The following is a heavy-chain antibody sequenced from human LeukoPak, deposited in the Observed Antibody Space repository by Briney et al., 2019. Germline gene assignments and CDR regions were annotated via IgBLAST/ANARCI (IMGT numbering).Heavy chain of an antibody. V-gene: IGHV3-7*02. D-gene: IGHD6-19*01. CDR1: GFTFSSYW. CDR2: IKQDGSEK. Sequence: GGSLRLSCAASGFTFSSYWMSWVRQAPGKGLEWVANIKQDGSEKYYVDSVKGRFTISRDNAKNSLYLQMNSLRAEDTAVYYCARALWAGSGWYKLGYWGQGTLVTVSS. CDR3: ARALWAGSGWYKLGY. J-gene: IGHJ4*02.